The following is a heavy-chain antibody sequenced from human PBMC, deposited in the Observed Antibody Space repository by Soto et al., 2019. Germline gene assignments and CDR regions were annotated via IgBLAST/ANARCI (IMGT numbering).Heavy chain of an antibody. CDR3: AREKVGTTFFDN. V-gene: IGHV4-38-2*02. J-gene: IGHJ4*02. D-gene: IGHD1-1*01. CDR1: GFALSRGFY. CDR2: IYTSVSS. Sequence: PDNLLVTYTVSGFALSRGFYWSWVRQPPGKALEWIGRIYTSVSSYNNPSLANRLRLSIDTSKNQLTLNLTSVTAADTALYFCAREKVGTTFFDNWAKG.